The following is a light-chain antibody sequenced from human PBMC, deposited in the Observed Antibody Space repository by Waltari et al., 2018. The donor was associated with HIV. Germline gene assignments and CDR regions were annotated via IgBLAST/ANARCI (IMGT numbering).Light chain of an antibody. Sequence: QSALTQPASVSGSPGQSITISCTGTSSAVGSYNYVSWYQQHPGKAPKLMIYEVSKRPAGGSNRFSGSKAGNTASLTISGLQAEDEADYYCCSDAGSNTFVFGTGTKVIVL. CDR2: EVS. J-gene: IGLJ1*01. CDR1: SSAVGSYNY. V-gene: IGLV2-23*02. CDR3: CSDAGSNTFV.